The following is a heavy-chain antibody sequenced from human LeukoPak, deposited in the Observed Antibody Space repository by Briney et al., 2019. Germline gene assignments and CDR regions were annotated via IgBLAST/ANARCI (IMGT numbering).Heavy chain of an antibody. D-gene: IGHD5-12*01. CDR1: GFTFRDYA. V-gene: IGHV3-69-1*02. J-gene: IGHJ4*02. Sequence: GGSLRLSCAASGFTFRDYAMNWVRQAPGKGLEWVSYIRSGYAIYYADAVKGRFTVSRDNAKNSVYLEMTSLRVEDTAVYFCARGDIVATTFFDYWGQGALVTVSS. CDR2: IRSGYAI. CDR3: ARGDIVATTFFDY.